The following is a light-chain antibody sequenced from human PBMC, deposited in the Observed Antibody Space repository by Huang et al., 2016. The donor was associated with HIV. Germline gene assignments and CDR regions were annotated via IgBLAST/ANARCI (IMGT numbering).Light chain of an antibody. Sequence: DIQMTQSPSSLSASVGDRVTIICRASQGIIKSLAWYQQKPGTAPKLLLYATSKLESGVPSRFSGSGSGTHYTLTISTLQPEDLATYYCQQYQSVPWTFGQGTKVAI. CDR2: ATS. CDR1: QGIIKS. J-gene: IGKJ1*01. CDR3: QQYQSVPWT. V-gene: IGKV1-NL1*01.